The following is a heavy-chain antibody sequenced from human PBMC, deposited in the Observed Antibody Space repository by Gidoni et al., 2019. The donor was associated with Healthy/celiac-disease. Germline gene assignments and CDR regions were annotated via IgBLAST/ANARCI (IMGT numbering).Heavy chain of an antibody. J-gene: IGHJ4*02. CDR3: AKDLTYYYDRGDY. CDR2: ISYDGSNK. Sequence: QVQLVESGGGVVQPGRSLRLSCAASGFTFSSYGMHWVRQAPGKGLEWVAVISYDGSNKYYADSVKGRFTISRDNSKNTLYLQMNSLRAEDTAVYYCAKDLTYYYDRGDYWGQGTLVTVSS. D-gene: IGHD3-22*01. V-gene: IGHV3-30*18. CDR1: GFTFSSYG.